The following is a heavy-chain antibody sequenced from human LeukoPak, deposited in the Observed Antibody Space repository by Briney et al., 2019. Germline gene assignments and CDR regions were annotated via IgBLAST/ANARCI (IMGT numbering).Heavy chain of an antibody. Sequence: SETLSLTCAVSGYSISSGYYWGWTRQPPGKGLEWIGSIYHSGSTYYNPSLKSRVTISVDTSNNNFSLKLRPVTAADSCLVYCPRLALSGSYYPHYWGQGPLVTVSS. J-gene: IGHJ4*02. CDR2: IYHSGST. V-gene: IGHV4-38-2*01. CDR1: GYSISSGYY. D-gene: IGHD1-26*01. CDR3: PRLALSGSYYPHY.